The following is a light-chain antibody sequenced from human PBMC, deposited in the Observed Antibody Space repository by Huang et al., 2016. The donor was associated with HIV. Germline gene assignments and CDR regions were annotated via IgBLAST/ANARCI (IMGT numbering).Light chain of an antibody. CDR3: QQYESWPPLT. V-gene: IGKV3-15*01. CDR2: ATS. J-gene: IGKJ4*01. CDR1: QSVRDK. Sequence: EIVMTQSPDTLSVSPGERATLSCRASQSVRDKLAWYQQKPGQAPRLLLHATSTRDAGVPARLSGSGSGTEFTLTISSLQSEDCGVYYCQQYESWPPLTFGGGTKVEIK.